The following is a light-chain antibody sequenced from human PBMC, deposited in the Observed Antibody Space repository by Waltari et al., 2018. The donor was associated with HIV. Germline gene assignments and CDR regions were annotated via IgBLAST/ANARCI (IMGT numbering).Light chain of an antibody. CDR2: EAT. J-gene: IGLJ3*02. V-gene: IGLV2-8*01. CDR1: ISDLVGYNY. Sequence: QSALTQPPSASGSPGQSVTISCSGTISDLVGYNYVPWYQQYPGKAPKLMIYEATKRPSGGPDRFSGSKSDNTASLTVSGLQAEDEADYYCSAYAGSNNWVFGGGTKLTVL. CDR3: SAYAGSNNWV.